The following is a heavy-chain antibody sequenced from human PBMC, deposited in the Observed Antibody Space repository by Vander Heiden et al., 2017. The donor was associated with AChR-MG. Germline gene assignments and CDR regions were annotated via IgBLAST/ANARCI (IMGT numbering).Heavy chain of an antibody. Sequence: QVQLVESGGGVVQPGRSLRLSWAASGFTFSSYAMYWVRQAPGKGLEWVAVISYDGSNKYYADSVKGRFTISRDNSKNTLYLQMNSLRAEDTAVYYCATTYGSGSYVYYYYYMDVWGKGTTVTVSS. CDR1: GFTFSSYA. CDR3: ATTYGSGSYVYYYYYMDV. J-gene: IGHJ6*03. D-gene: IGHD3-10*01. V-gene: IGHV3-30-3*01. CDR2: ISYDGSNK.